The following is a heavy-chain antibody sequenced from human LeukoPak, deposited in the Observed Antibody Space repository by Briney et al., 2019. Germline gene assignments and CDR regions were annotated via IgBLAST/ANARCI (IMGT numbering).Heavy chain of an antibody. CDR2: IYHSGST. Sequence: SETLSLTCAVSGYSISSGYYWGWIRQPPGKGPEWIGSIYHSGSTYYNPSLKSRVTISVDTSKNQFSLKLSSVTAADTAVYYCAREVAAAGREVDYWGQGTLVTVSS. J-gene: IGHJ4*02. CDR3: AREVAAAGREVDY. V-gene: IGHV4-38-2*02. D-gene: IGHD6-13*01. CDR1: GYSISSGYY.